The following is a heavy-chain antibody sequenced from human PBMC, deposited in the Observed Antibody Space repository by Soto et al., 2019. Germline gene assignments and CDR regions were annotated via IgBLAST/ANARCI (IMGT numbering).Heavy chain of an antibody. Sequence: ESGGGVVQPGRSLRLSCAASGLTFSSYAMHWVRQAPGKGLEWVAVISYDGSNKYYADSVKGRFTISRDNSKNTLYLQMNSLRAEDTAVYYGARDRGSYFDFFYYGMDVWGQGTTVTVSS. V-gene: IGHV3-30-3*01. CDR2: ISYDGSNK. CDR3: ARDRGSYFDFFYYGMDV. J-gene: IGHJ6*02. D-gene: IGHD1-26*01. CDR1: GLTFSSYA.